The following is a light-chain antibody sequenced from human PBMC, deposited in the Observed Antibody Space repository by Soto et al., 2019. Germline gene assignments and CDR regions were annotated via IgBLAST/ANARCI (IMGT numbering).Light chain of an antibody. Sequence: EIVLTQSPGTLSLSPGERATLSCRASQSVSSSYLAWYQQKPGQAPRLLIYGASSRATGIPDRFSGSGSGTDFTLTISRLEPEDFAVYYCQSHRTFGQGTKVDIK. CDR3: QSHRT. V-gene: IGKV3-20*01. CDR2: GAS. CDR1: QSVSSSY. J-gene: IGKJ1*01.